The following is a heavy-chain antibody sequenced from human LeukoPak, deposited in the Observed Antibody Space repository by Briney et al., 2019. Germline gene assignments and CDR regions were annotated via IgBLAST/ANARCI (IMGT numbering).Heavy chain of an antibody. CDR1: GFNFHSYS. V-gene: IGHV3-21*01. D-gene: IGHD2-8*01. CDR2: ISGTSGHI. CDR3: ASGVYLNY. J-gene: IGHJ4*02. Sequence: PGGSLRLSCAASGFNFHSYSMIWVRQVPGKGLEWVSSISGTSGHIFYADSVKGRFTVSRDNAKKSLYLQMDSLTAADTALYFCASGVYLNYWGQGTPVTVSS.